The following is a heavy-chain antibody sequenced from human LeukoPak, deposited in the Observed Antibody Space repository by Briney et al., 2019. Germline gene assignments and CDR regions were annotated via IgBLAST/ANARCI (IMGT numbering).Heavy chain of an antibody. V-gene: IGHV4-34*01. CDR2: ISHSGTT. Sequence: SETLSLTCAVYGGSFSDYYWTWIRQPPGKGLEWIGEISHSGTTNYNPSLKSRVTISVDTSKNQFSLKLSSVTAADTAVYYCARLWFGELSYYMDVWGKGTTVTVSS. D-gene: IGHD3-10*01. CDR3: ARLWFGELSYYMDV. J-gene: IGHJ6*03. CDR1: GGSFSDYY.